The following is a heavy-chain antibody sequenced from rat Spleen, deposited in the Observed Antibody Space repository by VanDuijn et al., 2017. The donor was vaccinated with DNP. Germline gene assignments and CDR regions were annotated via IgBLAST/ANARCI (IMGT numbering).Heavy chain of an antibody. CDR1: GFSITNNFK. J-gene: IGHJ2*01. CDR2: VTNAGST. V-gene: IGHV3-3*01. CDR3: AIQVGVFDY. Sequence: EVQLQESGPGLVKPSQSLSLTCSVTGFSITNNFKWSWIRKFPGNKLEWMGYVTNAGSTHYNPSLKSRISITTDKSKNQFFLQVNSVDTEDTGTYYCAIQVGVFDYWDQGVMVTVSS. D-gene: IGHD4-4*01.